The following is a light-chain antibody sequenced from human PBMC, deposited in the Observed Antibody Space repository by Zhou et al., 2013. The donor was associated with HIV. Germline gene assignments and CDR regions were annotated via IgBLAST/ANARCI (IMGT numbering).Light chain of an antibody. CDR2: DAS. CDR3: QQSYSTLWT. J-gene: IGKJ1*01. V-gene: IGKV1-39*01. CDR1: QGISKY. Sequence: IQMTQSPSFLSASVGDRVTITCQASQGISKYLNWYQQKPGKAPNLLIYDASNLETGVPSRFSGSGSGTDFTLTISSLQPEDFATYYCQQSYSTLWTFGQGTKVSIK.